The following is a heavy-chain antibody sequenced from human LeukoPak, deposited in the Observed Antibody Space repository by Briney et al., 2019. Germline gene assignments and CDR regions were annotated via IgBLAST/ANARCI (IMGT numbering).Heavy chain of an antibody. CDR2: ISSDGTNK. CDR1: GFTFSRYD. V-gene: IGHV3-30*18. Sequence: GGSLRLSCAASGFTFSRYDMHWVRQAPGKGLEWVAVISSDGTNKFYADSVKGRFTISTDNSKNTLYLQMSSLRPEDTAVYYCAKDSLATSGSSLGNWFDPWGQGTLVAVSS. CDR3: AKDSLATSGSSLGNWFDP. D-gene: IGHD3-10*01. J-gene: IGHJ5*02.